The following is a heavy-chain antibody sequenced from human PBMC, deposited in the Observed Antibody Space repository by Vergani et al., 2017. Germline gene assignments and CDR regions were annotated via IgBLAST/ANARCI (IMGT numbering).Heavy chain of an antibody. J-gene: IGHJ3*02. D-gene: IGHD6-19*01. CDR1: GFTFNIYS. CDR2: ISGTGDTT. V-gene: IGHV3-23*01. CDR3: AKVGRSELAGTFGAFDI. Sequence: EVQLLESAGGLVQPGGSLRLSCAASGFTFNIYSMSWVRQAPGKGLEWLSVISGTGDTTYYTDSVRGRFTSSRDSSKNTLYLQLNNMRAEDTAVYYCAKVGRSELAGTFGAFDIWGQGTMVTVSS.